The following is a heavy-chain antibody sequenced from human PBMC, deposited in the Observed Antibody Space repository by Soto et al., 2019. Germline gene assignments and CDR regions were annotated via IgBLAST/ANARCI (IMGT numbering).Heavy chain of an antibody. Sequence: EVQLLESGGDLVQPGRSLRLSCAASGFTFSGYAMSWVRQAPGKGLEWVSVIHGGGNSAYYADSVKGRFTISRDNSKNPLYLQMSSLRGEDTAVYYCEKNRGRVTTSWNFDYWGQGTLVTVSS. V-gene: IGHV3-23*01. CDR1: GFTFSGYA. CDR3: EKNRGRVTTSWNFDY. CDR2: IHGGGNSA. D-gene: IGHD4-17*01. J-gene: IGHJ4*02.